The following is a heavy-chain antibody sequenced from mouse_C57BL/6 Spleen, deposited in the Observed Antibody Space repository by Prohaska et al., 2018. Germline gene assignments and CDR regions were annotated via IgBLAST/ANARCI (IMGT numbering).Heavy chain of an antibody. CDR1: GYTFTDYY. Sequence: GYTFTDYYMNWVKQSHGKSLEWIGDINPNNGGTSYQKFKRKATLTVDKSSSTAYMELRSLTSEDSAVYYCATRAYWGQGTLVTVSA. J-gene: IGHJ3*01. CDR2: INPNNGGT. V-gene: IGHV1-26*01. CDR3: ATRAY.